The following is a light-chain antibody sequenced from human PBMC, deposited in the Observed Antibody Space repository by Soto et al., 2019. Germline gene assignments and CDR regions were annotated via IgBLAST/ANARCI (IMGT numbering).Light chain of an antibody. CDR3: QQTYSTTHS. Sequence: DIQMTQSPSSLSASIGDRVTISCRASQNIERYLNWYQHKPGRAPQLLMFAAANLESGVPTRFSGSGSGTDFTLTITSLQPEDFATYYCQQTYSTTHSVGQGTKVDIK. CDR1: QNIERY. V-gene: IGKV1-39*01. CDR2: AAA. J-gene: IGKJ2*01.